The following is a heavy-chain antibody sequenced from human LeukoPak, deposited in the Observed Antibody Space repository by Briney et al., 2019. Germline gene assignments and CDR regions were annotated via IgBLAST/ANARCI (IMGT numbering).Heavy chain of an antibody. J-gene: IGHJ4*02. Sequence: GGSLRLSCAASGFTFDTYALSWFRQAPGKGLEWVSVISAADGDNTYYADSVKGRFSISRDNSNYTLHLQMNSLRAEDTAVFYCAKFKGHYYYDSSGYCDNWGQGTLVTVSS. V-gene: IGHV3-23*01. CDR2: ISAADGDNT. CDR1: GFTFDTYA. D-gene: IGHD3-22*01. CDR3: AKFKGHYYYDSSGYCDN.